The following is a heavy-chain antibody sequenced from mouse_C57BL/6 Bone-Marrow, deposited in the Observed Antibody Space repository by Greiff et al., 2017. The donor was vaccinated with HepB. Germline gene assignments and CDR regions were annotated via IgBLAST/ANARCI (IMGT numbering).Heavy chain of an antibody. CDR1: GYTFTSYW. V-gene: IGHV1-50*01. Sequence: QVQLQQPGAELVKPGASVKLSCKASGYTFTSYWMQWVKQRPGQGLEWIGEIDPSDSYTNYNQKFKGKATLTVDTSSSTAYMQLSSLTSEDSAVYYCGRGLLRSLYAMDDWGQGTSVTVSS. CDR3: GRGLLRSLYAMDD. J-gene: IGHJ4*01. D-gene: IGHD1-1*01. CDR2: IDPSDSYT.